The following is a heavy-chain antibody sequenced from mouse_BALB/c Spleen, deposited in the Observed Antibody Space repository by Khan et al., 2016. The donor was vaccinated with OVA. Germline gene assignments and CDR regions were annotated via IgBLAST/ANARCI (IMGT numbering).Heavy chain of an antibody. V-gene: IGHV1S137*01. CDR1: GYTFTDYA. J-gene: IGHJ2*01. D-gene: IGHD2-3*01. CDR3: TRPADDGYCEY. Sequence: QVQLQQSGPELVRPGVSVKISCKGSGYTFTDYAMHWVKQSHAKSLEWIGLISTYSGNTNYKQKFKGKATMTVDTSSSTVYMELARLTSEDSAIYYGTRPADDGYCEYWGQGTTLTVSS. CDR2: ISTYSGNT.